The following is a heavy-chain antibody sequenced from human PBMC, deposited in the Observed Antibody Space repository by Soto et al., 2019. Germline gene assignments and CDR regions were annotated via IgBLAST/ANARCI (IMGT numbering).Heavy chain of an antibody. V-gene: IGHV4-31*03. Sequence: PSEILSLTCTVSGGSISSGGYYWTWIRQHPGKGLEWIGYIYYSGSTYYNPSLKSRVTISVDTSKNQFSLELSSVTAADTALYYCVSYGSGTYYSGYSFDFWSQGSLVTVSS. CDR2: IYYSGST. J-gene: IGHJ4*02. CDR1: GGSISSGGYY. CDR3: VSYGSGTYYSGYSFDF. D-gene: IGHD3-10*01.